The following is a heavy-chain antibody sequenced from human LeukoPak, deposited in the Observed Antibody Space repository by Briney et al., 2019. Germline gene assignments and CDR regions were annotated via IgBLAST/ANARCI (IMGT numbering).Heavy chain of an antibody. D-gene: IGHD4-23*01. J-gene: IGHJ4*02. V-gene: IGHV1-69*05. CDR2: IIPIFGTA. CDR3: ARECVTTGVTPGYFDY. CDR1: GGTFSSYA. Sequence: SVKVSCKASGGTFSSYAISGVRQAPGQGLEWMGGIIPIFGTANYAQKFQGRVTITTDESTSTAYMERSSLGSEDTAVYYCARECVTTGVTPGYFDYWGQGTLVTVSS.